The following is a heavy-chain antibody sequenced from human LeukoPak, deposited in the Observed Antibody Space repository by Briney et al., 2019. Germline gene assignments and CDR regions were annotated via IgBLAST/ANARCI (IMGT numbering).Heavy chain of an antibody. CDR2: IYYSGST. CDR3: ARDLARGSSTSFDY. Sequence: SETLSLTCTVSGGSISSYYWSWIRQPPGKGLEWIGYIYYSGSTNYNPSLKSRVTISVDTSKNQFSLKLSSVTAADTAVYYCARDLARGSSTSFDYWGQGTLVTVSS. CDR1: GGSISSYY. D-gene: IGHD2-2*01. J-gene: IGHJ4*02. V-gene: IGHV4-59*12.